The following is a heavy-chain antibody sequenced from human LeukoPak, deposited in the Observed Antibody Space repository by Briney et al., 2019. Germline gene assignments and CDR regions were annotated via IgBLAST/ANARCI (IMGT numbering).Heavy chain of an antibody. J-gene: IGHJ3*02. CDR2: ISSSSSYI. D-gene: IGHD3-22*01. V-gene: IGHV3-21*01. CDR3: AMQWLGDAFDI. Sequence: SGGSLRLSCAASGFSLSSYAMSWVRQAPGKGLEWVSSISSSSSYIYYADSVKGRFTISRDNAKNSLYLQMNSLRAEDTAVYYCAMQWLGDAFDIWGQGTMVTVSS. CDR1: GFSLSSYA.